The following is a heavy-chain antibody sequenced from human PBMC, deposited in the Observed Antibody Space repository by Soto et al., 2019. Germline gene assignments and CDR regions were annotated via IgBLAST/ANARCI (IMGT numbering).Heavy chain of an antibody. J-gene: IGHJ4*02. CDR2: ISGGGDTT. CDR3: AKGRGGSGSLTPRVDF. V-gene: IGHV3-23*01. CDR1: GFTFNNYA. Sequence: EVQLLESGGGLVQPGGSLRLSCAASGFTFNNYAMTSVRQAPGKGLEWVSAISGGGDTTSYADAVKGPFTVSRDGSKNTMYLQMSSLRAEDTALYYCAKGRGGSGSLTPRVDFWGQGTLVTVAS. D-gene: IGHD3-10*01.